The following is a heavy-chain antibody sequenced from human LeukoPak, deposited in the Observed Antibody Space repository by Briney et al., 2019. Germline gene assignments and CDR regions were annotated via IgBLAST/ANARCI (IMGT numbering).Heavy chain of an antibody. J-gene: IGHJ4*02. CDR3: ARAETLAAIYFDF. CDR2: IFYSGVT. D-gene: IGHD6-25*01. Sequence: PSETLSLTCSVSGGSISPYYWSWIRQPPGKGLEWIGYIFYSGVTTYNPSLKSRVSISLDLPKNHFFLRLTSVTAADTAMYYCARAETLAAIYFDFWGQGRLVTVSS. CDR1: GGSISPYY. V-gene: IGHV4-59*01.